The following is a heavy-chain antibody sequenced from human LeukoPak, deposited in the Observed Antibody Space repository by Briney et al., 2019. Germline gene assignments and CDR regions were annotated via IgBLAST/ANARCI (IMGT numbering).Heavy chain of an antibody. CDR3: ARDRGGTGNFDY. J-gene: IGHJ4*02. CDR1: GGSISSGGYS. Sequence: SETLSLTCAVSGGSISSGGYSWSWIRQPPGKGLGWIGYIYHSGSTYYNPSLKSRVTISVDRSKNQFSLKLSSVTAADTAVYYCARDRGGTGNFDYWGQGTLVTVSS. CDR2: IYHSGST. V-gene: IGHV4-30-2*01. D-gene: IGHD1-14*01.